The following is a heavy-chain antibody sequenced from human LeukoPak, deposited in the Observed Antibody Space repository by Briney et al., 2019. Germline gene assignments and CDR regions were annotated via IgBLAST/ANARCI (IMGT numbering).Heavy chain of an antibody. V-gene: IGHV3-7*01. Sequence: GSLRLSCAASGFSLSGYWMSWVRQAPGQGLEWVANIGKDGSWIHYADSVKGRFTISRDNAKNSLYLQMNSLRADDTAIYHCARDLDFYATDYWGQGTLVTVSS. CDR2: IGKDGSWI. J-gene: IGHJ4*02. D-gene: IGHD2/OR15-2a*01. CDR1: GFSLSGYW. CDR3: ARDLDFYATDY.